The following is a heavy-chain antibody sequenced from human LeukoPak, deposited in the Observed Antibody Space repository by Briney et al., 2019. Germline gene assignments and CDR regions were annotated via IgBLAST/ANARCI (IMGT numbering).Heavy chain of an antibody. V-gene: IGHV3-30-3*01. Sequence: QAGGSLRLSCAASGFTFSSYAMHWVRQAPGKGLEWVAVISYDGSNKYYADSMKGRFTISRDNSKNTLYLQMNSLRAEDTAVYYCARVMDTAMVYYYYGMDVWGQGTTVTVSS. J-gene: IGHJ6*02. D-gene: IGHD5-18*01. CDR1: GFTFSSYA. CDR3: ARVMDTAMVYYYYGMDV. CDR2: ISYDGSNK.